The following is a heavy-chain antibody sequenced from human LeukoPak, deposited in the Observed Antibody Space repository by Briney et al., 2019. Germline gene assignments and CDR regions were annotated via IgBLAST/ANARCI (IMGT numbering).Heavy chain of an antibody. CDR1: GNSLNNYH. J-gene: IGHJ4*02. D-gene: IGHD1-1*01. CDR2: IRPGGDGP. CDR3: GRDPTYRNYFDS. V-gene: IGHV1-46*02. Sequence: GASVKVSCKASGNSLNNYHMHWMRQAPGQGLEWLGIIRPGGDGPSYAQKFQGRVTMTRDMSTSTVYMELSSLTSDDTAVYYCGRDPTYRNYFDSWGQGTLVTVSS.